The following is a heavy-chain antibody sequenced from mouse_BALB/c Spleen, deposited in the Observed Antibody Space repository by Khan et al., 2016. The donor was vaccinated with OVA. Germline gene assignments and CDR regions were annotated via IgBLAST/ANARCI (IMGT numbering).Heavy chain of an antibody. Sequence: QVQLKESGPGLVQPSQSLSITCTVSGFSLSTYGIHWVRPSPGKGLEWLGLIWSDGRTDYNLPFISRLSITKDISKSQVFFKMNSLQPDDTAIYYSARNSYGKDFTYWGQWTLVTVSA. CDR3: ARNSYGKDFTY. V-gene: IGHV2-2*01. CDR1: GFSLSTYG. J-gene: IGHJ3*01. CDR2: IWSDGRT. D-gene: IGHD1-1*02.